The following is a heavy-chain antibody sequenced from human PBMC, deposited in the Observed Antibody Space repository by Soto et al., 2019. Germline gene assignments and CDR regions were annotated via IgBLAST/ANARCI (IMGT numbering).Heavy chain of an antibody. D-gene: IGHD1-1*01. Sequence: NPSETLSLTCTVSGGSISSYYWSWIRQPPGKGLEWIGYIYYSGSTNYNPSLKSRVTISVDTSKNQFSLKLSSVTAADTAVYYCARSAGWNRNWFDPWGQGTLVTVSS. V-gene: IGHV4-59*01. CDR2: IYYSGST. CDR3: ARSAGWNRNWFDP. J-gene: IGHJ5*02. CDR1: GGSISSYY.